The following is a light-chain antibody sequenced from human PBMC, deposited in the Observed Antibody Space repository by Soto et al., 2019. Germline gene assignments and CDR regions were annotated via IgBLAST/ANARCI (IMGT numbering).Light chain of an antibody. CDR1: SSNTGSHT. CDR2: NTY. J-gene: IGLJ2*01. V-gene: IGLV1-44*01. Sequence: QSVLTQPPSASGTPGQRVTSSCSGSSSNTGSHTVNWYQQLPGTAPRLLIYNTYYRPSGVPDRFSGSKSGTSASLAISGLQSEDEADYYCAAWDDSLNGVVFGGGTKLTVL. CDR3: AAWDDSLNGVV.